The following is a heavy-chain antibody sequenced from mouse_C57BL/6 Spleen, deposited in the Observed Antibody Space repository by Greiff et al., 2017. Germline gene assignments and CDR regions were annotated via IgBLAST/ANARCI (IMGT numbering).Heavy chain of an antibody. J-gene: IGHJ2*01. CDR3: ARGDYYGSSVY. D-gene: IGHD1-1*01. Sequence: QVQLQQSGAELVRPGTSVKVSCKASGYAFTNYLIEWVKQRPGQGLEWIGVINPGSGGTNYNEKFKGKATLTADKSSSTAYMQLSSLTSEDSAVYFCARGDYYGSSVYWGQGTTLTVSS. CDR2: INPGSGGT. V-gene: IGHV1-54*01. CDR1: GYAFTNYL.